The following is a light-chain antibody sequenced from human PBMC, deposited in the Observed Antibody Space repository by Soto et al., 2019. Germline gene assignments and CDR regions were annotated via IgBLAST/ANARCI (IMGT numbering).Light chain of an antibody. J-gene: IGKJ4*01. V-gene: IGKV4-1*01. CDR2: WAS. CDR1: QHVLFGSSSKNY. CDR3: HQYSSTPLT. Sequence: DLLLTPSPDSLAVSLGEKATIKCKSSQHVLFGSSSKNYLAWYQQKPGQPPKLLIYWASTRESGVPDRFTGSGSGTDFTLTISSLQPEDVGVYYCHQYSSTPLTFGGGTKVDIK.